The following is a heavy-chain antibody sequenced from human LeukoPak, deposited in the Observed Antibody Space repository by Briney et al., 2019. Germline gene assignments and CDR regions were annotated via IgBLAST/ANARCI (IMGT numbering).Heavy chain of an antibody. CDR3: ARDRVGYSYGLNWFDP. CDR1: GGSISSSNW. D-gene: IGHD5-18*01. J-gene: IGHJ5*02. Sequence: PSETLSLTCAVSGGSISSSNWWSWVRQPPGKGLEWIGEIYHSGSTNYNPSLKSRVTISVDTSKNQFSLKLSSVTAADTAVYYCARDRVGYSYGLNWFDPWGQGTLVTVSS. CDR2: IYHSGST. V-gene: IGHV4-4*02.